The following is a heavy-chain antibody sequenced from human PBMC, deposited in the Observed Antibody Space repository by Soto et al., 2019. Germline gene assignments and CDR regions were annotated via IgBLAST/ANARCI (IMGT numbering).Heavy chain of an antibody. CDR2: IHHSGST. V-gene: IGHV4-31*11. Sequence: SETLSLTCAVSGGSISSGGYSWSWIRQHPGKGLEWIGYIHHSGSTNYNPSLKSRVTISVDTSKNQFSLKLSSVTAADTAVYYCARAPKMYSSGWYYFDYWGQGTLVTVSS. D-gene: IGHD6-19*01. CDR3: ARAPKMYSSGWYYFDY. CDR1: GGSISSGGYS. J-gene: IGHJ4*02.